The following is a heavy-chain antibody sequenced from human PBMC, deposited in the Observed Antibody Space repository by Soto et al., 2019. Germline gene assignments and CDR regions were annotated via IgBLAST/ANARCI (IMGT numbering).Heavy chain of an antibody. J-gene: IGHJ6*02. D-gene: IGHD3-10*01. Sequence: QVQLVQSGAEVKKPGSSVKVSCKASGGTFSSYAINWARQAPGQGLEWMGGIIRIFGTPDYAQRFQGRVTITADESTSTAYMELSSLRSEDTAVYYCARQGSNEYYYYGMDLWGQGTTVTVSS. V-gene: IGHV1-69*12. CDR3: ARQGSNEYYYYGMDL. CDR1: GGTFSSYA. CDR2: IIRIFGTP.